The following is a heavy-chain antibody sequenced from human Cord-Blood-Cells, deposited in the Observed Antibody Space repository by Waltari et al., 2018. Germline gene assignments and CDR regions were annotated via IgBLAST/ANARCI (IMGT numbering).Heavy chain of an antibody. CDR3: ARAPRGYSYGIDY. D-gene: IGHD5-18*01. J-gene: IGHJ4*02. Sequence: EVQLVESGGGLVQPGGSLRRSCAASGFTFSSSWMSCVRQAPGKGLEWVANIKQDGSEKYYVDSVKGRFTISRDNAKNSLYLQMNSLRAEDTAVYYCARAPRGYSYGIDYWGQGTLVTVSS. CDR1: GFTFSSSW. CDR2: IKQDGSEK. V-gene: IGHV3-7*01.